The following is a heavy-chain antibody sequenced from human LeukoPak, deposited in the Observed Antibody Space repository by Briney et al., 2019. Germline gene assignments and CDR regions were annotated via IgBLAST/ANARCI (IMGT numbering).Heavy chain of an antibody. CDR1: GGSIRISSYY. D-gene: IGHD1-26*01. CDR2: IYYSGST. V-gene: IGHV4-39*01. CDR3: AKSGGYGLIDY. Sequence: PSETLSLTCTVSGGSIRISSYYWGWIRQPPGKGLEWIGSIYYSGSTYYNPSLKSRVTISVDTSKNQFSLKLSSVTAADTAMYYCAKSGGYGLIDYWGQGTLVTVSS. J-gene: IGHJ4*02.